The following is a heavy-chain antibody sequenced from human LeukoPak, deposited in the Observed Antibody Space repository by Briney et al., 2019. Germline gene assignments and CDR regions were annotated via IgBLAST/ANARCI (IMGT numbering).Heavy chain of an antibody. CDR1: GFTFSSYA. D-gene: IGHD3-16*01. V-gene: IGHV3-7*01. Sequence: GGSLRLSCAASGFTFSSYAMSWVRQAPGKGLEWVANIKEDGSEKNYVDSVKGRFTISRDNAKNSLFLQMNSLRVEDTAVYYCARFANLASWGQGTQVTVSS. CDR3: ARFANLAS. CDR2: IKEDGSEK. J-gene: IGHJ5*02.